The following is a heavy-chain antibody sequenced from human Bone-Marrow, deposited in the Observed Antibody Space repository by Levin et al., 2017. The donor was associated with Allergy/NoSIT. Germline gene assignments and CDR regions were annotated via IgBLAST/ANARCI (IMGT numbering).Heavy chain of an antibody. CDR3: ARDRDGYCSDGSCGT. CDR2: ISPFNTNT. D-gene: IGHD2-15*01. J-gene: IGHJ4*02. Sequence: ASVKVSCKASGYTFRSYGIKWVRQAPGQGLEWMGWISPFNTNTNNEPKFRGRVTMTIDTSTSTAYLELGSLTTDDTAVYYCARDRDGYCSDGSCGTWGQGTQVTVSS. CDR1: GYTFRSYG. V-gene: IGHV1-18*01.